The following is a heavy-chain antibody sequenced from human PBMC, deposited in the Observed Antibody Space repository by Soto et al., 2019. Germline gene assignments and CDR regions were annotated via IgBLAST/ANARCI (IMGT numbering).Heavy chain of an antibody. Sequence: LRLSCAASGFTFSSYAMSWVRQAPGKGLEWVSAISGSGGSTYYADSVKGRFTISRDNSKNTLYLQMNSLRAEDTAVYYCAKSPGRYYDSSGYYDYFDYWGQGTLVTVSS. CDR1: GFTFSSYA. V-gene: IGHV3-23*01. J-gene: IGHJ4*02. CDR3: AKSPGRYYDSSGYYDYFDY. CDR2: ISGSGGST. D-gene: IGHD3-22*01.